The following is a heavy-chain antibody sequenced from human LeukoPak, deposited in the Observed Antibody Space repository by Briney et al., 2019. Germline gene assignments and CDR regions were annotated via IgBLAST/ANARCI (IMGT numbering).Heavy chain of an antibody. CDR3: SRGINGALDS. Sequence: PGGSLRLSCAASGFTFSGISMTWSRQAPGKGLEWVSEISAGGDRTYYADSVKGRFTISRDNSMNTLYRQMTSLRAEDTAIYYCSRGINGALDSWGQGTLVTGSS. CDR1: GFTFSGIS. CDR2: ISAGGDRT. V-gene: IGHV3-23*01. D-gene: IGHD2-8*01. J-gene: IGHJ4*02.